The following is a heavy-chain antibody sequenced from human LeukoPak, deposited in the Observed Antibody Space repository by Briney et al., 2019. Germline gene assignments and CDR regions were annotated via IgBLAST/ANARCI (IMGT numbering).Heavy chain of an antibody. J-gene: IGHJ5*02. V-gene: IGHV1-69*01. D-gene: IGHD3-9*01. Sequence: SVKVSCMASGGTFSSYAISWVRQAPGQGLEWMGGIIPIFGTANYAQKFQGRVTITADESTSTAYMELSSLRSEDTAVYYCARGSIRRYFDWSWFDPWGQGTLVTVSA. CDR2: IIPIFGTA. CDR3: ARGSIRRYFDWSWFDP. CDR1: GGTFSSYA.